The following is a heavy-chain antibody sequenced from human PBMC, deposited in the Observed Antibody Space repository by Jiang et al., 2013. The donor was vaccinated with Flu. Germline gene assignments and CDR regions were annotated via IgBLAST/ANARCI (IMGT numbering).Heavy chain of an antibody. Sequence: FSLSTSGICVSWIRQPPGKGLEWLALIDWDDEKYYSTSLRTRLTISKDTSKNQVVLTMTNVDPVDTATYYCARIRRASRTVSYGVPDYWGQGTLVTVSS. CDR1: FSLSTSGIC. J-gene: IGHJ4*02. D-gene: IGHD2/OR15-2a*01. CDR2: IDWDDEK. V-gene: IGHV2-70*13. CDR3: ARIRRASRTVSYGVPDY.